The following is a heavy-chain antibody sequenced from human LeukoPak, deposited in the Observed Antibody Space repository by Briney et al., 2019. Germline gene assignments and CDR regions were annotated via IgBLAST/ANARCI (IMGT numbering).Heavy chain of an antibody. CDR3: ARDIGFTMVRGANNNWFDP. D-gene: IGHD3-10*01. CDR2: INHSGST. V-gene: IGHV4-34*01. J-gene: IGHJ5*02. CDR1: GGSFSGYY. Sequence: SSETLSLTRAVYGGSFSGYYWSWIRQPPGKGLEWIGEINHSGSTNYNPSLKSRVTISVDTSKNQFSLKLSSVTAADTAVYYCARDIGFTMVRGANNNWFDPWGQGTLVTVSS.